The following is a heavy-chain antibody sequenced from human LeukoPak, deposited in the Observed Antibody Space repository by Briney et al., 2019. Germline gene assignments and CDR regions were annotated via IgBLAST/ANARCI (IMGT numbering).Heavy chain of an antibody. CDR3: AKDRTGYGSFFDY. CDR1: GFTFSNYG. V-gene: IGHV3-30*02. Sequence: GGSLRLSCAPSGFTFSNYGMHWVRQAPGKGLEWVAFIRYDGSNKYYADSVKGRFTISRDNSKNTLYLQMNSLRAEDTAVYYCAKDRTGYGSFFDYWGQGTLVTVSS. CDR2: IRYDGSNK. D-gene: IGHD1-14*01. J-gene: IGHJ4*02.